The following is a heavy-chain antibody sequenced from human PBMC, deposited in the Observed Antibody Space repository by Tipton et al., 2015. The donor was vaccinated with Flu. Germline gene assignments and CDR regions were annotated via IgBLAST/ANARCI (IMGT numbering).Heavy chain of an antibody. V-gene: IGHV4-39*01. CDR3: VTHHPRIVVGHFDN. J-gene: IGHJ4*02. D-gene: IGHD3-22*01. CDR1: GGSITTTNYY. Sequence: TLSLTCNVSGGSITTTNYYWGWIRQTPGKGLEWIASMYYNGGIYYNPSLKSRITISADTSKDQLSLKLSSVTAADTAVYYCVTHHPRIVVGHFDNWGQGTQVTVSS. CDR2: MYYNGGI.